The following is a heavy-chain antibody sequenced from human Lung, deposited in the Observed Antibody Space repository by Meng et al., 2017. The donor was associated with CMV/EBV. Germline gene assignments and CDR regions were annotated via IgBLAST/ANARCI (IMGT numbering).Heavy chain of an antibody. J-gene: IGHJ4*02. V-gene: IGHV1-69*13. Sequence: SVKVSXKASGGDFYNFGISWIRQAPGQGLQRMGRIIPTFGTAHYARGFQGKITISADGPTTTAFMEISGLTSDDTAVYYCARPFRPGYGDPGFDFWGQGTLVTVSS. D-gene: IGHD4-17*01. CDR1: GGDFYNFG. CDR3: ARPFRPGYGDPGFDF. CDR2: IIPTFGTA.